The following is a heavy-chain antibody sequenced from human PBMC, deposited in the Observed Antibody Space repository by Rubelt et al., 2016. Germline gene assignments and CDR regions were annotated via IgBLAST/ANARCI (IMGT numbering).Heavy chain of an antibody. D-gene: IGHD5-18*01. J-gene: IGHJ4*02. V-gene: IGHV4-59*11. Sequence: QVHLQESGPGLVKPSETLSLTCTVSGDSISSHHWSWLRQPPGKGLEWIGYIYSSGSTNYNPSLKSLDTMSVDTSKDQFSLKLSSVTAADTAVYYCARNAYTYGPFDYWGLGTLVTVSS. CDR2: IYSSGST. CDR3: ARNAYTYGPFDY. CDR1: GDSISSHH.